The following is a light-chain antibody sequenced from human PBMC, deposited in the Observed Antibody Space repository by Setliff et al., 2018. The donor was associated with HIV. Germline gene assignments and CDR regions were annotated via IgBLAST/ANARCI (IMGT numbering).Light chain of an antibody. CDR2: DVN. Sequence: QSARTQPASVSGSPGQSITISCTGTSGDIGRYNYVSWYQQHPGKAPKLMIYDVNNRPSGVSNRFSGSKSGNTASLTISGLQAEDEADYYCSPYTRTTTLVFGTGTKVTV. CDR3: SPYTRTTTLV. CDR1: SGDIGRYNY. V-gene: IGLV2-14*03. J-gene: IGLJ1*01.